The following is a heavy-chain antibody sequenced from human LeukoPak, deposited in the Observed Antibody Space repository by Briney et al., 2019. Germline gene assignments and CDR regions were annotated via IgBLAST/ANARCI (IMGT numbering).Heavy chain of an antibody. CDR1: GYTFTSYG. J-gene: IGHJ6*02. Sequence: ASVKVSCKASGYTFTSYGISWVRQAPGQGLEWMGWISAYNGNTNYAQKLQGRVTMTTDTSTSTAYTELRSLRSDDTAVYYCARIPENIDDYYYGMDVWGQGTTVTVSS. D-gene: IGHD5-12*01. CDR2: ISAYNGNT. CDR3: ARIPENIDDYYYGMDV. V-gene: IGHV1-18*01.